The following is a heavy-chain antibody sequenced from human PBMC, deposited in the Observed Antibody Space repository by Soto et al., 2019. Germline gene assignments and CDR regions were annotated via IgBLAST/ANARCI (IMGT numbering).Heavy chain of an antibody. J-gene: IGHJ6*03. V-gene: IGHV4-34*01. CDR1: GGSFSGYY. CDR2: INHSGST. Sequence: SETLSLTCAVYGGSFSGYYWSWIRQPPGKGLEWIGEINHSGSTNYNPSLKSRVTISVDTSKNQFSLKLSSVTAADTAVYYCAGDGSGSYFGRYMDVWGKGTTVTVS. CDR3: AGDGSGSYFGRYMDV. D-gene: IGHD3-10*01.